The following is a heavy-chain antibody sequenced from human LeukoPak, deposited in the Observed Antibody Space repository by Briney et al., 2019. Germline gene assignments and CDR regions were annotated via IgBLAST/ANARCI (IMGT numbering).Heavy chain of an antibody. Sequence: ASVKVSCKGPVDTLTDLSTHWGRQTPGGGREWRGELDPENGETIYAKEFPGRVTTTEDTSTHTAYMEVSRLRSEDTAVYDCETGGLLCLLYYWGQGTLVTVSS. D-gene: IGHD2-15*01. J-gene: IGHJ4*02. V-gene: IGHV1-24*01. CDR2: LDPENGET. CDR3: ETGGLLCLLYY. CDR1: VDTLTDLS.